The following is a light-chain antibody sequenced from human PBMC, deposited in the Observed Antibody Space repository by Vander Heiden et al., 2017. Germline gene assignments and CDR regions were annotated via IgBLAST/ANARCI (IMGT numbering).Light chain of an antibody. J-gene: IGKJ5*01. CDR2: GAS. CDR3: QQDKNWPPIT. Sequence: EIVMTQSPATLSVSPGERATLSCRASQSVSSNLAWYQQKPGQAPRLLIYGASTRATGIPARFSGSGYGTEFTLTISSLQSEDFAVYYCQQDKNWPPITFGQRTRLEIK. V-gene: IGKV3-15*01. CDR1: QSVSSN.